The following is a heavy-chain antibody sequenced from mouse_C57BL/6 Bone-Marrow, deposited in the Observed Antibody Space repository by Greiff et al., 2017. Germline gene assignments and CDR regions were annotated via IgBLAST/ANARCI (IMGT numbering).Heavy chain of an antibody. CDR1: GFTFSDYG. Sequence: EVMLVESGGGLVKPGGSLKLSCAASGFTFSDYGMHWVRQAPEKGLEWVAYISSGSSTIYYADTVTGRFTISRDNAKNTLFLQMTSLRSEDTAMXYCARDYYGSSRYCDYWGQGTTLTVSS. CDR3: ARDYYGSSRYCDY. CDR2: ISSGSSTI. J-gene: IGHJ2*01. V-gene: IGHV5-17*01. D-gene: IGHD1-1*01.